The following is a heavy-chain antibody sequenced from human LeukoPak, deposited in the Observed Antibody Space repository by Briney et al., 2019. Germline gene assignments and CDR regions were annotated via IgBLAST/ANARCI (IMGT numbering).Heavy chain of an antibody. D-gene: IGHD5-12*01. Sequence: SETLSLTCTVSGGSISSSTYYWGWIRQPPGKGLEWIGNLYYSGSTYYNPSLKSRVTISVDTSRNQFSLKLSSVTAADTAVYYCARQAISGYDPPPFDSWGQGTLVTVSS. CDR3: ARQAISGYDPPPFDS. CDR1: GGSISSSTYY. V-gene: IGHV4-39*01. J-gene: IGHJ4*02. CDR2: LYYSGST.